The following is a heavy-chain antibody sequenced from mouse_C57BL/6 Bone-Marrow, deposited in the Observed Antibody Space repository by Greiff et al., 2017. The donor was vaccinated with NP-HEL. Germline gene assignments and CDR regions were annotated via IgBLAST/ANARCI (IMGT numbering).Heavy chain of an antibody. Sequence: DVMLVESGGGLVKPGGSLKLSCAASGFTFSDYGMHWVRQAPEKGLEWVAYISSGSSTIYYADTVKGRFTISRDNAKNTLFLQMTSLRSEDTAMYYSSTTVPFAYWGQGTLVTVSA. CDR3: STTVPFAY. CDR1: GFTFSDYG. D-gene: IGHD1-1*01. CDR2: ISSGSSTI. J-gene: IGHJ3*01. V-gene: IGHV5-17*01.